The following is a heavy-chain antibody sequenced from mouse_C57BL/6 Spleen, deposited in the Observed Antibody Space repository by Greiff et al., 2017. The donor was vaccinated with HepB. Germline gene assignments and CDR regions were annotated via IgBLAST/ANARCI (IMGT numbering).Heavy chain of an antibody. CDR2: IRSKSNNYAT. Sequence: EVQGVESGGGLVQPKGSLKLSCAASGFSFNTYAMNWVRQAPGKGLEWVARIRSKSNNYATYYADSVKDRFTISRDDSESMLYLQMNNLKTEDTAMYYCVRQYGNYFDYWGQGTTLTVAS. CDR3: VRQYGNYFDY. CDR1: GFSFNTYA. D-gene: IGHD2-1*01. J-gene: IGHJ2*01. V-gene: IGHV10-1*01.